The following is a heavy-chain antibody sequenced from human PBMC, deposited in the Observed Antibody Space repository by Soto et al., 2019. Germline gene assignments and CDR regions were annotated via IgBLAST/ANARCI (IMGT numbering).Heavy chain of an antibody. V-gene: IGHV4-4*02. D-gene: IGHD3-3*01. CDR1: GGSISSSNW. Sequence: QVQLQESGPGLVKPSQTLSLTCTVSGGSISSSNWWSWVRQPPGKGLEWIGEIYHSGSTNYNPSLKSRVTISVDKSKNQFSLKLSSVTAADTAVYYCASSDFWSGYYTGGAFDIWGQGTMVTVSS. J-gene: IGHJ3*02. CDR2: IYHSGST. CDR3: ASSDFWSGYYTGGAFDI.